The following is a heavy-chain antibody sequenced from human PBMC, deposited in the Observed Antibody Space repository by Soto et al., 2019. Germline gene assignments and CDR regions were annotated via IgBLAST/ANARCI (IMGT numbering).Heavy chain of an antibody. D-gene: IGHD3-22*01. J-gene: IGHJ5*02. CDR1: GGTFSSYA. Sequence: GASVKVPCRASGGTFSSYAISWVRQAPGQGLEWMGGIIPIFGTANYAQKFQGRVTITADKSTSTAYMELSSLRSEDTAVYYCARFLYYYDSSGYYWNWFDPWGQGTLVTVSS. CDR2: IIPIFGTA. V-gene: IGHV1-69*06. CDR3: ARFLYYYDSSGYYWNWFDP.